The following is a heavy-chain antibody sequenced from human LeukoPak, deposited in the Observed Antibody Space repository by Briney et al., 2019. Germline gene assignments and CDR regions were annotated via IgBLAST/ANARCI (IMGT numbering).Heavy chain of an antibody. CDR1: GYTFIGYY. D-gene: IGHD3-10*01. Sequence: ASVKVSCKASGYTFIGYYIHWVRQAPGQGLEWMGWINCNTGGINYAQKFQGRVTMTRDTSISTVYMELSRLRSDDTAVYYCARLNYYDSHPRVDYWGQGTPVTVSS. V-gene: IGHV1-2*02. J-gene: IGHJ4*02. CDR3: ARLNYYDSHPRVDY. CDR2: INCNTGGI.